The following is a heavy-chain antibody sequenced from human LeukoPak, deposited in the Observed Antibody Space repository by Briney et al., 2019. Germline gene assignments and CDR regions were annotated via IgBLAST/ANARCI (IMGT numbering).Heavy chain of an antibody. J-gene: IGHJ4*02. D-gene: IGHD2-15*01. CDR2: ISTSGST. CDR1: GGSVTSGSYY. Sequence: SETLSLTCSVSGGSVTSGSYYWSWIRQPAGKGLEWMGRISTSGSTNYNPSLKSRVTMSLDTSKNQFSLKLNSLTAADTAVYYCARGAALAIDYWGQGALVTVSS. V-gene: IGHV4-61*02. CDR3: ARGAALAIDY.